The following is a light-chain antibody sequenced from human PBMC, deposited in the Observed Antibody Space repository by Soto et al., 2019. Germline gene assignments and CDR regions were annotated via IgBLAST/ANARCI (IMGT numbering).Light chain of an antibody. CDR3: SSDTSSSTVL. J-gene: IGLJ2*01. V-gene: IGLV2-14*01. CDR1: SSDVGGYNY. CDR2: EVS. Sequence: QSALTQPASVSGSPGQSITISCTGTSSDVGGYNYVSWYQHHPGKAPKLMIYEVSNRPSGVSNRFSGSKSGNTASLTISGLQAEDEADYDCSSDTSSSTVLFGGGTKLTVL.